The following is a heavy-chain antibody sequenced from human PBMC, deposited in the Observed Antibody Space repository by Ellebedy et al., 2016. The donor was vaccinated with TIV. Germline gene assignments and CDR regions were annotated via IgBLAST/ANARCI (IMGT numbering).Heavy chain of an antibody. CDR1: GFTFSDYY. D-gene: IGHD3-3*01. CDR3: ARADFFGVVKRMEFYGMDV. Sequence: PGGSLRLSCAASGFTFSDYYMSRIRQAPGKGLEWVSYMSSSGSTTYYADSVKSRFTISRDNAKNPLYLQMNSLRAEDTAVYYCARADFFGVVKRMEFYGMDVWGQGTTVTVSS. CDR2: MSSSGSTT. J-gene: IGHJ6*02. V-gene: IGHV3-11*01.